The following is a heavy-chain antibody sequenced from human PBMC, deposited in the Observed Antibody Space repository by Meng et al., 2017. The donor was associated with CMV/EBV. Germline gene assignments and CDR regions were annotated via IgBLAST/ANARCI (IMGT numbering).Heavy chain of an antibody. J-gene: IGHJ6*02. CDR2: RSYDGSNR. Sequence: LSLTCAASGFTFANYGMHWVRQAPGKGLEWVAVRSYDGSNRYYADSVKGRFTISRDKSKNMLYLQMNSLRVEDTAVYYCARDYDFGGRMDVWGQGTTVTVSS. CDR3: ARDYDFGGRMDV. CDR1: GFTFANYG. D-gene: IGHD3-3*01. V-gene: IGHV3-30*03.